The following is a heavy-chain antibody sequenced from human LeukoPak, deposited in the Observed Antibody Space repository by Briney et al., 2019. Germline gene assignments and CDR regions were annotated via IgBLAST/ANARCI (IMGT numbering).Heavy chain of an antibody. J-gene: IGHJ6*02. V-gene: IGHV4-4*02. CDR3: ARAGYSSGWSYYYYGMDV. CDR2: ISLSGLT. Sequence: KTSETLSLTCGVSGGSISTTNWWSWIRQSPGQGLEWIGEISLSGLTNYSPSLNSRVTMSLDMPKNQLSLNLSSVTAADTAVYYCARAGYSSGWSYYYYGMDVWGQGTTVTVSS. D-gene: IGHD6-19*01. CDR1: GGSISTTNW.